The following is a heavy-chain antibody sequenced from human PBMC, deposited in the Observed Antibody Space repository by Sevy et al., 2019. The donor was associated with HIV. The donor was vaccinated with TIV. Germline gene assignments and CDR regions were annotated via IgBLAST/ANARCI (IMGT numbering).Heavy chain of an antibody. Sequence: GGSLRLSCAASGFTFSSYGMHWVRQAPGKGLEWVAVISYDGSNKYYADSVKGRFTISRDNSKNTLYLQMNSLRAEDTAVYYCAKSGWGDTAMVYFDYWSQGTLVTVSS. V-gene: IGHV3-30*18. J-gene: IGHJ4*02. CDR2: ISYDGSNK. CDR3: AKSGWGDTAMVYFDY. D-gene: IGHD5-18*01. CDR1: GFTFSSYG.